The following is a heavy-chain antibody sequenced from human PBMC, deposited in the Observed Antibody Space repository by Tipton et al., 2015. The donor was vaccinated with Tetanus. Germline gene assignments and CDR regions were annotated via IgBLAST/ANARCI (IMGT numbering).Heavy chain of an antibody. J-gene: IGHJ4*02. CDR1: GFAFSDYS. CDR2: ISSNGDNK. Sequence: SLRLSCAASGFAFSDYSIFWVRQAPGKGLEWVAVISSNGDNKYYADSVRGRFTISRDNAENTVFLQMSVLGLEDLSLYYCARGPESRVFMIPVPWDCWGRGTRVTASS. D-gene: IGHD3-16*01. V-gene: IGHV3-30-3*01. CDR3: ARGPESRVFMIPVPWDC.